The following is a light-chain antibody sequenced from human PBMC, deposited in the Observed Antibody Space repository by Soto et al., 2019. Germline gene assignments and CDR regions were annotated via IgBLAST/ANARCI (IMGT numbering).Light chain of an antibody. J-gene: IGLJ2*01. CDR3: SSYAGSNKV. Sequence: QSALTQPPSASGSPGQSVTISCTGTSRDVGGYNYVSWYQQHPGKAPKLMIYEVSKRPSGVPDRFSGSKSGNTASLTVSGLQAEDEADYYCSSYAGSNKVFGGGTKLTVL. V-gene: IGLV2-8*01. CDR1: SRDVGGYNY. CDR2: EVS.